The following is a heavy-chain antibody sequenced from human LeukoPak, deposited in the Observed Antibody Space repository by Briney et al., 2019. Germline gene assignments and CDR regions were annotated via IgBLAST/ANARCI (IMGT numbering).Heavy chain of an antibody. D-gene: IGHD6-13*01. CDR2: INSDGSST. V-gene: IGHV3-74*01. CDR1: GFTLSSYW. Sequence: GGSLTLSCAPSGFTLSSYWMHGVRHAPGKGLVWVSRINSDGSSTTYADSVKGRFTISRDNAKNTLYLQMNSLRAEDTGVYYCARIASHSSSWYDGGYWGQGTLVTVSS. J-gene: IGHJ4*02. CDR3: ARIASHSSSWYDGGY.